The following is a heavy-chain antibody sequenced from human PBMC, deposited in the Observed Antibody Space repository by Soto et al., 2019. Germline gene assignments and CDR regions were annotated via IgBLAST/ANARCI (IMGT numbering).Heavy chain of an antibody. CDR3: ARDRSDGDHSGFDY. D-gene: IGHD4-17*01. CDR1: GFTFSSYS. CDR2: ISSSSSTI. V-gene: IGHV3-48*01. Sequence: EVQLVESGGGLVQPGGSLRLSCAASGFTFSSYSMNWVRQAPGKGLEWVSYISSSSSTIYYADSVKGRFTISRDNAKNSLYLQMNSLRAEDTAVYYCARDRSDGDHSGFDYWGQGTLVTVSS. J-gene: IGHJ4*02.